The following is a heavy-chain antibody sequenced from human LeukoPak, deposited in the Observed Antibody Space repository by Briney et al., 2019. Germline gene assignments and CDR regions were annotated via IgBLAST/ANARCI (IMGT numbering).Heavy chain of an antibody. CDR2: MKHDGSEK. J-gene: IGHJ4*02. CDR3: ARGRQTYYDNSGYPFDY. D-gene: IGHD3-22*01. CDR1: GFTFNRYW. V-gene: IGHV3-7*01. Sequence: GGSLRLSCAASGFTFNRYWLSWVRQAPGKGLEWVANMKHDGSEKYHVDSVKGRFTISRDNAQNSLYLQMNSLRAEDTAIYYCARGRQTYYDNSGYPFDYWGQGTLVTVSS.